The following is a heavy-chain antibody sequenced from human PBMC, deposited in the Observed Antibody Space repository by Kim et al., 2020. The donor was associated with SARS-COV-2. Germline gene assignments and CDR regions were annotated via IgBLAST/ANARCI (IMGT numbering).Heavy chain of an antibody. V-gene: IGHV4-59*08. CDR1: GGPIINYY. CDR2: ISHDGST. J-gene: IGHJ5*02. CDR3: ARRTPSYYGSGSFGYFFDP. D-gene: IGHD3-10*01. Sequence: SETLSLTCSVSGGPIINYYWSWIRQSPGKGLEWIGSISHDGSTTYNPSLKSRLTMSVSSSKSQFSLKMTSVTAADTALYYWARRTPSYYGSGSFGYFFDPWGPGALVTVSS.